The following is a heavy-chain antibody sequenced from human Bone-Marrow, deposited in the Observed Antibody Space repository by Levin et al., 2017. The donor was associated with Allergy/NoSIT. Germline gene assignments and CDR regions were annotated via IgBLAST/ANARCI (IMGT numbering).Heavy chain of an antibody. CDR3: KRVAHDYSNYESEPHRNNSMDV. V-gene: IGHV3-53*01. CDR2: TYSDDTT. Sequence: GGSLRLSCAVSDFTVSANSMSWVRQAPGQGLEWVSATYSDDTTYYADSVKGRFTISRDHAKNTLYLQMNSLRAEDTAVYYRKRVAHDYSNYESEPHRNNSMDVWEKGTTVTVSS. J-gene: IGHJ6*03. D-gene: IGHD4-11*01. CDR1: DFTVSANS.